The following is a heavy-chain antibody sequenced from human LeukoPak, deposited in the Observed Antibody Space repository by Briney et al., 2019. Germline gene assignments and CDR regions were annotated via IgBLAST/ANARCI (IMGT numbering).Heavy chain of an antibody. Sequence: SETLSLTCTVSGGSISSYYWSWIRQPAGKGLEWIGRIYTSGSTNYNPSLKSRVTMSVDTSKNQFSLKLSSVTAADTAVYYCARGRDYGNYLTFYAFDIWGQGTMVTVSS. V-gene: IGHV4-4*07. CDR3: ARGRDYGNYLTFYAFDI. CDR2: IYTSGST. J-gene: IGHJ3*02. D-gene: IGHD4-11*01. CDR1: GGSISSYY.